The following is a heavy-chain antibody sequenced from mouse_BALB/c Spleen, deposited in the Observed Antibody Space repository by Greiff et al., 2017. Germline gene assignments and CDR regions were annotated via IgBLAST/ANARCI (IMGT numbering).Heavy chain of an antibody. CDR1: GFAFSSYD. V-gene: IGHV5-12-1*01. CDR2: ISSGGGST. Sequence: EVKLVESGGGLVKPGGSLKLSCAASGFAFSSYDMSWVRQTPEKRLEWVAYISSGGGSTYYPDTVKGRFTISRDNAKNTLYLQMSSLKSEDTAMYYCARHFRGPMITDAWFAYWGQGTLVTVSA. D-gene: IGHD2-4*01. CDR3: ARHFRGPMITDAWFAY. J-gene: IGHJ3*01.